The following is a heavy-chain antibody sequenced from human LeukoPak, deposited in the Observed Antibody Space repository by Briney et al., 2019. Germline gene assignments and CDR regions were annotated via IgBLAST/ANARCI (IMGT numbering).Heavy chain of an antibody. Sequence: SETLSLTCAVYGGSFSSYYWSWIRQPPGKGLEWIGEINHSGSTNYNPSLKSRVTISVDTSKNQFSLKLSSVTAADTAVYYCARRKQWLHAFDIWGQGTMVTVSS. CDR2: INHSGST. CDR1: GGSFSSYY. V-gene: IGHV4-34*01. D-gene: IGHD6-19*01. J-gene: IGHJ3*02. CDR3: ARRKQWLHAFDI.